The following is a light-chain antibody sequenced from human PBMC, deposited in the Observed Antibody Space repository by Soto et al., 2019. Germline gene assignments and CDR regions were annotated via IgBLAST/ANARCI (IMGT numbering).Light chain of an antibody. CDR1: QNIHSF. V-gene: IGKV1-39*01. J-gene: IGKJ3*01. CDR2: GGS. Sequence: DIQMTQSPSSLAASVGERVTITCRASQNIHSFLNWYQQKPGKAPQVLIYGGSALQSGVPSRFSGSGSGTDFTLTISSLQPEDFASYFCQQSYNIPFTFGHGTRVDI. CDR3: QQSYNIPFT.